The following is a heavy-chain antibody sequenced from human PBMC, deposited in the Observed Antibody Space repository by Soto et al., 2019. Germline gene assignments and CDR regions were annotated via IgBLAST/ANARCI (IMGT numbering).Heavy chain of an antibody. CDR1: GGSFSGYY. D-gene: IGHD4-17*01. Sequence: SETLSLTCAVYGGSFSGYYWSWIRQPPGKGLEWIGEINHSGSTNYNPSLKSRVTISVDKSKNQFSLKLSSVTAADTAVYYCARDGGDYVDSGHAFDIWGQGTMVTVSS. CDR2: INHSGST. V-gene: IGHV4-34*01. CDR3: ARDGGDYVDSGHAFDI. J-gene: IGHJ3*02.